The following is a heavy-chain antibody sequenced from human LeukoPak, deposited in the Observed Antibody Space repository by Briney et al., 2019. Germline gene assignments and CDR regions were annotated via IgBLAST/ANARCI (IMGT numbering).Heavy chain of an antibody. D-gene: IGHD1-26*01. V-gene: IGHV1-69*13. CDR1: GGTFSSYA. J-gene: IGHJ4*02. CDR2: IIPIFGTA. CDR3: ARARIMGATSPFDY. Sequence: VKVSCKASGGTFSSYAISWVRQAPGQGLEWMGGIIPIFGTANHAQKFQGRVTITTDESTSTAYMELSSLRSEDTAVYYCARARIMGATSPFDYWGQGTLVTVSS.